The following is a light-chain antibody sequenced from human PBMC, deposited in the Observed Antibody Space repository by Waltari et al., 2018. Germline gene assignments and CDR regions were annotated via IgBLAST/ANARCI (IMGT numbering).Light chain of an antibody. Sequence: DIVMTQSPDSLAVSLGEGASINCKSSQSVLYSSNNYNYLAWYQQKPGQPPQLLIDGSSTRESGVPDRFGGSGSGTHFTLTISSLQAEDVAVYYCQQYYESPYTFGQGTKLEIK. CDR2: GSS. CDR1: QSVLYSSNNYNY. J-gene: IGKJ2*01. CDR3: QQYYESPYT. V-gene: IGKV4-1*01.